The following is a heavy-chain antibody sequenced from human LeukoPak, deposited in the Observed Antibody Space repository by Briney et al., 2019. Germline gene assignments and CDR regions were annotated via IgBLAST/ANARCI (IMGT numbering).Heavy chain of an antibody. V-gene: IGHV3-66*02. D-gene: IGHD3-10*01. CDR1: GFTVSINY. CDR3: ARDPQLRGSGSYYREEDY. Sequence: QTGGSLRLSCVASGFTVSINYVSWVRQAPGKGLEWVSVIYSGGSTYCGDSVKGRFTISRDDSKNTLYLQMNGLRPEDTAVYYCARDPQLRGSGSYYREEDYWGQGTLVTVSS. J-gene: IGHJ4*02. CDR2: IYSGGST.